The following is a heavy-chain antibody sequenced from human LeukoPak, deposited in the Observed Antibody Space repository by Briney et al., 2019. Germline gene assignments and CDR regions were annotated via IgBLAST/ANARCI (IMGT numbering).Heavy chain of an antibody. Sequence: GGSRRLSCSASGFTFSTYAMHWVRQAPGKGLEYVSAISPNGGTTYYADSVKGRFTISRDDSKNTLYLQMSSLRPEDTAVYYCVKDQSVVVTAILSSWGQGTQVTVSS. D-gene: IGHD2-21*02. J-gene: IGHJ5*02. CDR2: ISPNGGTT. CDR3: VKDQSVVVTAILSS. CDR1: GFTFSTYA. V-gene: IGHV3-64D*09.